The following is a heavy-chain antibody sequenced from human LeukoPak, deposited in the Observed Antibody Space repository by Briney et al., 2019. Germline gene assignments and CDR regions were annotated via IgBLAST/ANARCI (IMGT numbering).Heavy chain of an antibody. CDR3: AGSGGVDEIDY. Sequence: SETLSLTCTVSGGSISSYYWSWIRQPPGKGLEWIGYIYYSGSTNYNPSLKSRVTISVDTSKNQFSLKLSSVTAADTAVYYCAGSGGVDEIDYWGQGTLVTVSS. J-gene: IGHJ4*02. CDR2: IYYSGST. CDR1: GGSISSYY. V-gene: IGHV4-59*08. D-gene: IGHD3-10*01.